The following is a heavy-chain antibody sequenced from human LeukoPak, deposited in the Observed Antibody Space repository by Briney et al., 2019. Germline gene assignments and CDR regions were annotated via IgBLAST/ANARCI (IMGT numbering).Heavy chain of an antibody. Sequence: PGGSLRLSCAASGFTFSSFAMSWVRQGPGKGLEWVSAISGSGGSTYYADSVKGRLTISRDNSKNTLYLQMNSLRAEDTAVYYCAKVRGGDYGDYEGYWGQGTLVTVSS. CDR3: AKVRGGDYGDYEGY. D-gene: IGHD4-17*01. CDR1: GFTFSSFA. J-gene: IGHJ4*02. CDR2: ISGSGGST. V-gene: IGHV3-23*01.